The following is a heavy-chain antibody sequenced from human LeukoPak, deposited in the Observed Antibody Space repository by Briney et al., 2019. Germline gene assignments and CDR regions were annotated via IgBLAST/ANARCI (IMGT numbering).Heavy chain of an antibody. CDR2: IKPKTGSGTT. D-gene: IGHD4-23*01. Sequence: PGGSLRLSCDGSGFTFSNAWMSWVRLAPGKGLGWVGRIKPKTGSGTTDYAAPVNGRFSISRDDSKNTLFLRMKSLKTEDTGVYYCATGNPFDFWGQGTLVTVSS. V-gene: IGHV3-15*01. CDR1: GFTFSNAW. CDR3: ATGNPFDF. J-gene: IGHJ4*02.